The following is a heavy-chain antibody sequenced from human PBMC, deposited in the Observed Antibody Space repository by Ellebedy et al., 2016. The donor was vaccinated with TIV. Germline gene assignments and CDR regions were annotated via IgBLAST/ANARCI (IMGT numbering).Heavy chain of an antibody. Sequence: MPSDTLSLTCTVSGCSXRSCSSPWIXXPPGKGLDWIGDIFHSRNTNYNPSLNRQVTISLDTSKNQFSLNLNSVTAADTAVYFCAIPGTACRVTSCFAGWGQGTLVTVSS. CDR1: GCSXRSCS. V-gene: IGHV4-4*09. D-gene: IGHD2-2*01. CDR2: IFHSRNT. CDR3: AIPGTACRVTSCFAG. J-gene: IGHJ4*02.